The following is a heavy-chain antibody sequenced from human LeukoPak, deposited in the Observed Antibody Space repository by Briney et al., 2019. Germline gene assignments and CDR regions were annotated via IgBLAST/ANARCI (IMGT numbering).Heavy chain of an antibody. CDR2: IYYSGST. CDR3: ARARDVDTAMAFDY. CDR1: GGSISSGDYY. J-gene: IGHJ4*02. D-gene: IGHD5-18*01. Sequence: ASQTLSLTCTVSGGSISSGDYYWSWIRQPPGKGLEWIGYIYYSGSTYYNPSLKSRVTISVDRSKNRFSLKLSSVTAADTAVYYCARARDVDTAMAFDYWGQGTLVTVSS. V-gene: IGHV4-30-4*01.